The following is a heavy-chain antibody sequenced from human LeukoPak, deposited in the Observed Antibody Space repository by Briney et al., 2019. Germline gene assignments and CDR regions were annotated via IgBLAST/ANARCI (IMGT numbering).Heavy chain of an antibody. D-gene: IGHD3-9*01. CDR2: IYYSGST. CDR3: ARKRYFDWRRTSDAFDI. CDR1: GGSISSSSYY. V-gene: IGHV4-39*01. J-gene: IGHJ3*02. Sequence: PSETLSLTCTVSGGSISSSSYYWGWIRQPPGKGLEWIGSIYYSGSTYYNPSLKSRVTISVDTSKNQFALKLSSVTAADTAVYYCARKRYFDWRRTSDAFDIWGQGTMVTVSS.